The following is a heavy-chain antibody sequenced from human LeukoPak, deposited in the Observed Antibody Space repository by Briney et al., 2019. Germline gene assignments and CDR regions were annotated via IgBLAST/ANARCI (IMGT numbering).Heavy chain of an antibody. Sequence: SQTLSLTCAVSGGSISSGGYSWSWIRQPPGKGLEWIGYIYHSGSTYYNPSLKSRVNISVDRSKNQFSLKLSSVTAADPAVYYCARSYDSSGYYPYFDYWGQGTLVTVSS. J-gene: IGHJ4*02. CDR3: ARSYDSSGYYPYFDY. V-gene: IGHV4-30-2*01. CDR1: GGSISSGGYS. CDR2: IYHSGST. D-gene: IGHD3-22*01.